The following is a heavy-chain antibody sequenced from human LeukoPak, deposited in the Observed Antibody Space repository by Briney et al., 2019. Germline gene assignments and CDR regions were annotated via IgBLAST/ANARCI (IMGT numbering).Heavy chain of an antibody. Sequence: GGSLRLSCAASGFTFSNYWMSWVCQAPGKGLEWVANIKQDESEKYYVDSVKGRFTISRDNARNSLYLQMNSLRVEDTAVYHCAREVLKDSMYMDVWGKGTTVTVSS. V-gene: IGHV3-7*01. CDR1: GFTFSNYW. J-gene: IGHJ6*03. CDR3: AREVLKDSMYMDV. D-gene: IGHD2-15*01. CDR2: IKQDESEK.